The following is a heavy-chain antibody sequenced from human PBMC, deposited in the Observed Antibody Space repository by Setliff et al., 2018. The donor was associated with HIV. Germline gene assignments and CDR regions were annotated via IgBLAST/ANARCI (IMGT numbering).Heavy chain of an antibody. D-gene: IGHD6-13*01. CDR3: VASSSWSCRLNY. CDR1: GGPSSGY. J-gene: IGHJ4*02. Sequence: SETLSLTCAVYGGPSSGYWSWVRQSPGKGLEWIGEISHSGSTNYNLSLKSRAAISADTSEKQFSLKLTSVTAADTGIYYCVASSSWSCRLNYWGQGTQVTVSS. CDR2: ISHSGST. V-gene: IGHV4-34*01.